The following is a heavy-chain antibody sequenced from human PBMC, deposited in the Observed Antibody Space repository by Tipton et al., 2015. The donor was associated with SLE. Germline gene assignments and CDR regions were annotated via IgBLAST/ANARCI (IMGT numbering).Heavy chain of an antibody. CDR1: GFTFSNYA. CDR2: ISSTSTTT. J-gene: IGHJ3*02. V-gene: IGHV3-23*01. CDR3: AKARLGELSLYALDI. Sequence: SLRLSCAASGFTFSNYAMTWVRQSPGKGLDWVSTISSTSTTTNYADSVKGRFTISRDNSKNTLYLQMNSLRAEDTAVYYCAKARLGELSLYALDIWGQGTMVTVSS. D-gene: IGHD3-16*02.